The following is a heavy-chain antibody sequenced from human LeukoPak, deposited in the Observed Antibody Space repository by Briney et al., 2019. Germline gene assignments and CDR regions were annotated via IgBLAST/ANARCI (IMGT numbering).Heavy chain of an antibody. CDR2: ISSSSSYI. D-gene: IGHD3-9*01. V-gene: IGHV3-21*01. J-gene: IGHJ4*02. CDR3: ARDYDILTGEDY. CDR1: GFTFSSYS. Sequence: PGGSLRLSCAASGFTFSSYSMNWVRQAPGKGLEWVSSISSSSSYIYYADSVKGGFTISRDNAKKSLYLQMNSLRAEDTAVYYCARDYDILTGEDYWGQGTLVTVSS.